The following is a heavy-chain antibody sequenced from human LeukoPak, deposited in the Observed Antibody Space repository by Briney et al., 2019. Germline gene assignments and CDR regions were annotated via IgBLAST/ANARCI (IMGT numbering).Heavy chain of an antibody. V-gene: IGHV3-7*01. CDR3: ARELNWDADS. J-gene: IGHJ4*02. Sequence: GGSLRLSCAASGFRVSDYHMEWVRQAPGKGLEWVAHIKEDGSDKYHVDSVKGRFTISRDNAKNSLYLQMNSLRAEDTAVYYCARELNWDADSWGQGTLVTVSS. CDR2: IKEDGSDK. D-gene: IGHD1-1*01. CDR1: GFRVSDYH.